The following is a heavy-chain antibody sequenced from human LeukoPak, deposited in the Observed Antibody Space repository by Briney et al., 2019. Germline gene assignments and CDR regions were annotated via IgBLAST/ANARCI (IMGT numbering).Heavy chain of an antibody. J-gene: IGHJ4*02. CDR3: ARRFSSSTLDY. CDR1: GFTFSSYA. CDR2: ISHDGSNK. D-gene: IGHD6-6*01. Sequence: GRSLRLSCAASGFTFSSYAMHWVRQAPGKGLEWVAVISHDGSNKYYADSVKGRFTISRDNSKNTLYLQMNSLRAEDTAVYYCARRFSSSTLDYWGQGTLVTVSS. V-gene: IGHV3-30*04.